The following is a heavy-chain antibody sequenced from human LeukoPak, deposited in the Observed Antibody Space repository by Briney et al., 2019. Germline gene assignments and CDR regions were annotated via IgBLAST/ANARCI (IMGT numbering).Heavy chain of an antibody. J-gene: IGHJ4*02. CDR2: ISYDGSNK. CDR1: GFTFSSYA. D-gene: IGHD6-19*01. V-gene: IGHV3-30-3*01. CDR3: ARELGSSGWCVAY. Sequence: GGSLRLSCAASGFTFSSYAMHWVRQAPGKGLEWVAVISYDGSNKYYADSVKGRFTISRDNSKNTLYLQMNSLRAEDTAVYYCARELGSSGWCVAYWGQGTLVTVSS.